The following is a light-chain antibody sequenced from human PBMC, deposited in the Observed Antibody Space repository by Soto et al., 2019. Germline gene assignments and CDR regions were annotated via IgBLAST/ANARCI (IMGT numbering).Light chain of an antibody. V-gene: IGKV1-5*01. J-gene: IGKJ4*01. CDR3: QHYHAQSIT. CDR2: AAS. CDR1: ENIFKF. Sequence: DILLIQSPATLSASVGDRITITCRASENIFKFLAWYQQRSGSAPNLLLYAASDLEKGVPSRFSGSGSGTEFTLTIDSLQPNDSATYFCQHYHAQSITFGGGTQVDVK.